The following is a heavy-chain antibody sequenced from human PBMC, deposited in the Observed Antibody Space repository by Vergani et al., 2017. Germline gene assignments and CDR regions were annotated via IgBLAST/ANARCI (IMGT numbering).Heavy chain of an antibody. CDR1: GYSISRGYY. CDR2: FYHSGST. D-gene: IGHD4-23*01. J-gene: IGHJ2*01. CDR3: ARVMYGGNSGGYFDL. V-gene: IGHV4-38-2*02. Sequence: QVQLQESGPGLVKPSETLSLTCSVSGYSISRGYYWGWIRQPPGKGLEWIGSFYHSGSTYYNPSLKSRVTISVDTSKNQFSLKLSSVTAADTAVYYCARVMYGGNSGGYFDLWGRGTLVTVSS.